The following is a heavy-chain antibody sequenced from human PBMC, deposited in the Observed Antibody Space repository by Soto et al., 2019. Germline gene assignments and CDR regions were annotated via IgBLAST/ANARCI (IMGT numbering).Heavy chain of an antibody. J-gene: IGHJ6*02. CDR1: GFTFSSYA. D-gene: IGHD4-17*01. CDR3: AKYGDYYYYYYYGMDV. V-gene: IGHV3-23*01. CDR2: ISGSGGST. Sequence: GGSLRLSCAASGFTFSSYAMSWVRQAPGKGLEWVSAISGSGGSTYYADSVKGRFTISRDNSKNTLYLQMNSLRAEDTAVYYCAKYGDYYYYYYYGMDVWGQGTTVTVSS.